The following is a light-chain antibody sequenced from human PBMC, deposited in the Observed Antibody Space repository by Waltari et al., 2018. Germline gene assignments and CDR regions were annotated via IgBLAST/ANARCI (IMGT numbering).Light chain of an antibody. CDR1: SNDAGGYGY. Sequence: QSALTQPASVSGSPGQSITISCPGTSNDAGGYGYVSWYQQYPGKAPKLIIYEVSYRPSGISTRFSGSKSGNTASLTISGLQAEDEADYYCSSHTATVPHVFGTGTRVTVV. J-gene: IGLJ1*01. CDR2: EVS. CDR3: SSHTATVPHV. V-gene: IGLV2-14*01.